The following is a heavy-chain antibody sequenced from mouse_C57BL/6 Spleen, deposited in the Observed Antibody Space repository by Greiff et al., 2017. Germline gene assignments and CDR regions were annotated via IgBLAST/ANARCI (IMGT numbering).Heavy chain of an antibody. Sequence: QVQLQQSGAELARPGASVKMSCKASGYTFTSYTMHWVKQRPGQGLEWIGYISPRSGYTKYNQKLKEKATLTADKSSSTAYMQLSSLTSEDSAVYYCAREYDYDDDYYALGYWGTGTSVTVSS. CDR2: ISPRSGYT. CDR1: GYTFTSYT. D-gene: IGHD2-4*01. J-gene: IGHJ4*01. V-gene: IGHV1-4*01. CDR3: AREYDYDDDYYALGY.